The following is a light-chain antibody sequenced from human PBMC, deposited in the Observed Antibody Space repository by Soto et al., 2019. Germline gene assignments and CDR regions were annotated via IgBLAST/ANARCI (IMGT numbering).Light chain of an antibody. V-gene: IGKV3-11*01. CDR3: QHRSTWPRT. CDR2: DAS. CDR1: QSVTSS. J-gene: IGKJ4*01. Sequence: EIVLTQSPGTLSLSPGERATLSCRASQSVTSSLVWYQQKAGQAPRLLIYDASNRATGIPARFSGSGSGTAFTLTISSIEPEDYSVYYCQHRSTWPRTFGGGPKGEIK.